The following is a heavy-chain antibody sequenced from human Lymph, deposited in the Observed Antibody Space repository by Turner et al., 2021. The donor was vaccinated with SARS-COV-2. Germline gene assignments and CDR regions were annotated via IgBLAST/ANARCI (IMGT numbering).Heavy chain of an antibody. CDR3: ARMGSSSWYFDY. D-gene: IGHD1-26*01. Sequence: EVQLVHSGGGLVQPGRSLRLSSAASGFTFSYYWMSWVRQAPGKGMEWVANIKQEGSEKYYVDSVKGRFTISRDNAKNSQFLQMNSLRAEDTAVYYCARMGSSSWYFDYWGQGTLVTVSS. J-gene: IGHJ4*02. CDR1: GFTFSYYW. V-gene: IGHV3-7*01. CDR2: IKQEGSEK.